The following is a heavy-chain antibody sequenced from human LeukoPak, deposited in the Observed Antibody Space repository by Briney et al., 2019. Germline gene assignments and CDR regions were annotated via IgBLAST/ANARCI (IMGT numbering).Heavy chain of an antibody. D-gene: IGHD4-23*01. Sequence: GGSLRLSCAASGFTFSNYAMHWVRQPPGKGLEWVAIIWYDGSYKYYADSVKGRFTVSRDNSKNTLYLQVNSLTAEDTAVYYCARGNSDAFDIWGRGPMVTVSS. CDR1: GFTFSNYA. CDR3: ARGNSDAFDI. CDR2: IWYDGSYK. J-gene: IGHJ3*02. V-gene: IGHV3-33*01.